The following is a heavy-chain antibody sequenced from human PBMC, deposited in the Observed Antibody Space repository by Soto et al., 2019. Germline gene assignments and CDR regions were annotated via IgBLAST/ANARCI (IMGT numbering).Heavy chain of an antibody. V-gene: IGHV3-33*01. Sequence: QVQLVESGGGVVQPGRSLRLSCAASGFTFSSYGMHWVRQAPGKGLEWVAVIWYDGSNKYYADSVKGRFTISRDNSKNTLYLQMNSLRAEDTAVYYCARDHDSNYGSYYYHGMDVWGQGTTVTVSS. D-gene: IGHD4-4*01. CDR3: ARDHDSNYGSYYYHGMDV. CDR1: GFTFSSYG. J-gene: IGHJ6*02. CDR2: IWYDGSNK.